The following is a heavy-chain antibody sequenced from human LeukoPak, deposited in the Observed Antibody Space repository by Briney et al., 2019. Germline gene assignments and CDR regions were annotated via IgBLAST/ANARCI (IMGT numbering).Heavy chain of an antibody. CDR2: ISSSSTYI. CDR3: AREGYSAYGLDY. V-gene: IGHV3-21*01. Sequence: GGSLRLSCVASGFIFSSYNINWVRQAPGKGLEWVSSISSSSTYISYADSVKGRFTISRDNAKNSLDLQMDSLRVEDTAVYYCAREGYSAYGLDYWGQRTLVTVSS. J-gene: IGHJ4*02. D-gene: IGHD5-12*01. CDR1: GFIFSSYN.